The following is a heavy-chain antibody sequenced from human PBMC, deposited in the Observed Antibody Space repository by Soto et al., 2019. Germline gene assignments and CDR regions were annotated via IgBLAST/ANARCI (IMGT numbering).Heavy chain of an antibody. CDR3: AQPRGTTVAKAFDY. D-gene: IGHD4-17*01. J-gene: IGHJ4*02. Sequence: QVQLVESGGGVVQPGRSLRLSCAASGFTFSSYGMHWVRQAPGKGLEWVAVISYDGSNKYYADSVKGRFTISRDNSKNTLYLQVNSLRAEDTAVYYCAQPRGTTVAKAFDYWGQGTLVTVSS. V-gene: IGHV3-30*18. CDR1: GFTFSSYG. CDR2: ISYDGSNK.